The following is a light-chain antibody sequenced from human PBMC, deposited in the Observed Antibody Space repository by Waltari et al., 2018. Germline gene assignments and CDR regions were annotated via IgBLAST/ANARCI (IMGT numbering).Light chain of an antibody. V-gene: IGKV3-15*01. Sequence: EIVMTQSPATLSVSPGERVTLSCRASQSVNNKLAWYQQKPGQAPRLLIYDASTRATGIPTSFSGSGSGTEFTITISSLQSEDFAVYYCQQYSDWPPTFGGGTKVEIK. CDR1: QSVNNK. J-gene: IGKJ4*01. CDR3: QQYSDWPPT. CDR2: DAS.